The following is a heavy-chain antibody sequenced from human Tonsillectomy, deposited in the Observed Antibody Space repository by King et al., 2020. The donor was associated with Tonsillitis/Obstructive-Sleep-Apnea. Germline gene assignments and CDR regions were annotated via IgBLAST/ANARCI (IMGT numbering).Heavy chain of an antibody. Sequence: QLQESGPGLVKPSETLSLTCTVSGGSISSYYWSWIRQPPGKGLEWIGYIYYSGSTNYNPSLKSRVTISVDTSKNQFSLKLSSVTAADTAVYYCARVAALGWYFDLWGRGTLVTVSS. D-gene: IGHD6-25*01. CDR3: ARVAALGWYFDL. V-gene: IGHV4-59*01. J-gene: IGHJ2*01. CDR2: IYYSGST. CDR1: GGSISSYY.